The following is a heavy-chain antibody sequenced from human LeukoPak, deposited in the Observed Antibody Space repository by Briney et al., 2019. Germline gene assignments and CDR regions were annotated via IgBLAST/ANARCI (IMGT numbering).Heavy chain of an antibody. Sequence: SETLSLTCAVYGGSFSGYYWSWIRQPAGKGLEWIGRIYTSGSTNYNPSLKSRVTMSVDTSKNQFSLKLSSVTAADTAVYYCATTVTTTARVDYYYGMDVWGQGTTVTVSS. D-gene: IGHD4-11*01. J-gene: IGHJ6*02. V-gene: IGHV4-59*10. CDR2: IYTSGST. CDR1: GGSFSGYY. CDR3: ATTVTTTARVDYYYGMDV.